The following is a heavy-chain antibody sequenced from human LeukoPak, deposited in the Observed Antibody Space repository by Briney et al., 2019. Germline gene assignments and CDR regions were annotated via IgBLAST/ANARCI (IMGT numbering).Heavy chain of an antibody. J-gene: IGHJ4*02. D-gene: IGHD3-3*01. V-gene: IGHV3-23*01. CDR3: ARDRDLVWLLDFVY. CDR2: ISGSGGST. Sequence: GGSLRLSCTASGFTFSSYARSWVRQAPGEGLEWVSAISGSGGSTYYADSVKGRFTISRDNSKNTLYLQMNSLRAEDTAVYYCARDRDLVWLLDFVYWGQGILVTVSS. CDR1: GFTFSSYA.